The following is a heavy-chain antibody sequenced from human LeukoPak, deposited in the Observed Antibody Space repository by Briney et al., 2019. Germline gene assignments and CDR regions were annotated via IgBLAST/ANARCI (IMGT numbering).Heavy chain of an antibody. CDR3: TPANGDY. CDR1: GFTFGDYA. J-gene: IGHJ4*02. D-gene: IGHD1-1*01. CDR2: IRSKAYGGTT. V-gene: IGHV3-49*04. Sequence: GGSLRLSCTASGFTFGDYAMSWGRQAPGKGLEWVGFIRSKAYGGTTEYAASVKGRFTISRDDSKSIAYLQMNRLKTEDTAVYYCTPANGDYWGQGTLVTVSS.